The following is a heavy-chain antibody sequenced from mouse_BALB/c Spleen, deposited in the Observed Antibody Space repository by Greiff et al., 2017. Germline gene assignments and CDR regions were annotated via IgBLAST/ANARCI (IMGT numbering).Heavy chain of an antibody. J-gene: IGHJ1*01. V-gene: IGHV5-17*02. CDR1: GFTFSSFG. D-gene: IGHD4-1*01. CDR2: ISSGSSTI. CDR3: AKGGLGPYWYFDV. Sequence: EVHLVESGGGLVQPGGSRKLSCAASGFTFSSFGMHWVRQAPEKGLEWVAYISSGSSTIYYADTVKGRFTISRDNPKNTLFLQMTSLRSEDTAMYYCAKGGLGPYWYFDVWGAGTTVTVSS.